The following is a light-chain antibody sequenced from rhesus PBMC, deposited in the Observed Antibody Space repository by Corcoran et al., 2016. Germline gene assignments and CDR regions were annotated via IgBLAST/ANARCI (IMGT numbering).Light chain of an antibody. V-gene: IGKV1-16*01. J-gene: IGKJ1*01. CDR1: QSISSW. Sequence: DIQMTQSPSSLSASVGDTVTITCQASQSISSWLAWYQQNPGKAPKPLIYKASSLESGVPSRFSCSGAGTYFTITISSLQPEDFATYYCQQYNSSPWTFGQGTKVEIK. CDR2: KAS. CDR3: QQYNSSPWT.